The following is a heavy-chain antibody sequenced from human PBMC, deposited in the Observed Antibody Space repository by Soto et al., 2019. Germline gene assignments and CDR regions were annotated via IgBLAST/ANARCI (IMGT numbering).Heavy chain of an antibody. Sequence: GGSLRLSCGASGFTFANYGMNGVRQAPGKGLEWVSGISVSGGSTYYADSVQGRFSISRDNSKNTLYLQMNSLRAEDTAVYYCANRPRYYNMDVWGQGTTVTVYS. CDR1: GFTFANYG. CDR2: ISVSGGST. J-gene: IGHJ6*02. CDR3: ANRPRYYNMDV. V-gene: IGHV3-23*01.